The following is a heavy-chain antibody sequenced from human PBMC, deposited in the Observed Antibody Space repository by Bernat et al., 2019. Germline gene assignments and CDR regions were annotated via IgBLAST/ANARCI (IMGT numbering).Heavy chain of an antibody. D-gene: IGHD3-10*01. V-gene: IGHV1-2*06. CDR2: INPNSGGT. J-gene: IGHJ6*03. CDR3: ARSYYYGSGSYYYYYMDV. Sequence: QVQLVQSGAEVKKPGASVKVSCKASGYTFTGYYMHWVRQAPGQGLEWMGRINPNSGGTNYAQKFQGRVTMTRDTSISTAYMELSRLRSDDTAVYYCARSYYYGSGSYYYYYMDVWGKGTTVTVS. CDR1: GYTFTGYY.